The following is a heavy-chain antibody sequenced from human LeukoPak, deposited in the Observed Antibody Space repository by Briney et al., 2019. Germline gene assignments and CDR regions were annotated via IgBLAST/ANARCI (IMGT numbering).Heavy chain of an antibody. Sequence: PGGSLRLSCAASGFTFSSYAMSWVRQAPGKGLEWVSAISGSGGSTYYADSVKGRFTISRDNSKNTLYLQMNSLRAEDTAVYYCAKEGPAYCSSTSCYGGRDPRLKTNYYYYMDVWGKGTTVTISS. CDR2: ISGSGGST. V-gene: IGHV3-23*01. CDR3: AKEGPAYCSSTSCYGGRDPRLKTNYYYYMDV. CDR1: GFTFSSYA. J-gene: IGHJ6*03. D-gene: IGHD2-2*01.